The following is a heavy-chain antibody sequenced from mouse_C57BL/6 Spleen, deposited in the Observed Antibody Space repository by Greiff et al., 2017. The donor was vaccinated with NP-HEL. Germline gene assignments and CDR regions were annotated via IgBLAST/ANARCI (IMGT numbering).Heavy chain of an antibody. CDR2: IYPGSGNT. CDR3: ARLTGTGGHWYFDV. CDR1: GYTFTDYY. J-gene: IGHJ1*03. V-gene: IGHV1-76*01. D-gene: IGHD4-1*01. Sequence: VQLQQSGAELVRPGASVKLSCKASGYTFTDYYINWVKQRPGQGLEWIARIYPGSGNTYYNEKFKGKATLTAEKSSSTAYMQLSSLTSEDSAVYFCARLTGTGGHWYFDVWGTGTTVTVSS.